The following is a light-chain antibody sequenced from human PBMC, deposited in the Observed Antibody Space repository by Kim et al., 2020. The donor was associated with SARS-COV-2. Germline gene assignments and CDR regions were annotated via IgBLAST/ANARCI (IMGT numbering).Light chain of an antibody. CDR1: SSNIGSNY. V-gene: IGLV1-47*01. CDR2: RNN. J-gene: IGLJ3*02. CDR3: AAWDDSLSGWV. Sequence: GKRVTISCSGSSSNIGSNYVYGYQQGPGTAPKLLIHRNNQRPSGVPDRISGSKSGTSASLAISGLRSEDEADYYCAAWDDSLSGWVFGGGTQLTVL.